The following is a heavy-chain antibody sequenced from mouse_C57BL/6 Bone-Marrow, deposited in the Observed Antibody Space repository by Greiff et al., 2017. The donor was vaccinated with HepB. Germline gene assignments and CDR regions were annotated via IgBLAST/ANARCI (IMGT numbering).Heavy chain of an antibody. CDR1: GYTFTSYW. D-gene: IGHD1-1*01. CDR2: IHPNSGST. V-gene: IGHV1-64*01. Sequence: QVQLKQPGAELVKPGASVKLSCKASGYTFTSYWMHWVKQRPGQGLEWIGMIHPNSGSTNYNEKFKSKATLTVDKSSSTAYMQLSSLTSEDSAVYYCVITTVVPPWYFDVWGTGTTVTVSS. CDR3: VITTVVPPWYFDV. J-gene: IGHJ1*03.